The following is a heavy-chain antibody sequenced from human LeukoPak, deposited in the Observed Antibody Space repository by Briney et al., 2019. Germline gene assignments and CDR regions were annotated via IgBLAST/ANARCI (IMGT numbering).Heavy chain of an antibody. CDR3: ARFGYYDFWSGYYPDY. CDR2: IYHSGST. Sequence: SETLSLTCTVSGYSISSGYYWGWIRQPPGKGLEWIGSIYHSGSTYYNPSLKSRVTISVDTSKNQFSLKLSSVTAADTAVYYCARFGYYDFWSGYYPDYWGQGTLVTVSS. D-gene: IGHD3-3*01. J-gene: IGHJ4*02. CDR1: GYSISSGYY. V-gene: IGHV4-38-2*02.